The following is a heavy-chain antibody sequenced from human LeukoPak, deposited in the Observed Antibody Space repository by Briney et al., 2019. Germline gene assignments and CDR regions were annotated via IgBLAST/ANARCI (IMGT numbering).Heavy chain of an antibody. D-gene: IGHD3-22*01. CDR1: GGSISSYY. CDR2: IYTSGST. Sequence: SETLSLTCTVSGGSISSYYWSWIRQPPGKGLEWIGYIYTSGSTNYNPSLKSRVTISVDTSKNQFSLKLSSVTAADAAVYYCARLLTYYYDSSGYHYPPWFDPWGQGTLVTVSS. V-gene: IGHV4-4*09. CDR3: ARLLTYYYDSSGYHYPPWFDP. J-gene: IGHJ5*02.